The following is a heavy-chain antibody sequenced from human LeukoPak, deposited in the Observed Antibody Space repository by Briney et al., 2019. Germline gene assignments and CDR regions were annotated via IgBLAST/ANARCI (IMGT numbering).Heavy chain of an antibody. Sequence: PSETLSLTCTVSGGSISSYYWSWLRQPPGKGLEWIGYIYYSGSTNYNPSLKSRVTISVDTSKNQFSLKLSSVTAADTAVYFCASQTYYYDSSGYYPRGFDIWGQGTMVTVSS. J-gene: IGHJ3*02. CDR3: ASQTYYYDSSGYYPRGFDI. V-gene: IGHV4-59*08. CDR2: IYYSGST. CDR1: GGSISSYY. D-gene: IGHD3-22*01.